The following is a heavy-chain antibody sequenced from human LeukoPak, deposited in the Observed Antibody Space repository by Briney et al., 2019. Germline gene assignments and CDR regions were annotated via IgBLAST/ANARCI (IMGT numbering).Heavy chain of an antibody. D-gene: IGHD3-3*01. J-gene: IGHJ5*02. Sequence: SETPSLTCTVSGGSISSYYWSWIRQPPGKGLEWIGYIYYSGSTNYNPSLKSRVTISVDTSKNQFSLKLSSVTAADTAVYYCARGLRFLEWLLYPASNWFDPWGQGTLVTVSS. CDR2: IYYSGST. CDR1: GGSISSYY. V-gene: IGHV4-59*12. CDR3: ARGLRFLEWLLYPASNWFDP.